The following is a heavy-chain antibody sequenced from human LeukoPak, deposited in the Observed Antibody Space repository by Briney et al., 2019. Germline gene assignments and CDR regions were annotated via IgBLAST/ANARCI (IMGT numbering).Heavy chain of an antibody. V-gene: IGHV1-69*04. J-gene: IGHJ6*01. CDR1: GGTFSSYA. Sequence: SVKVSCKASGGTFSSYAISWVRQAPGQGLEWMGRIIPILGIANYAQRFQGRVTITADKSTSTAYMELSSLRSEDTAVYYCARREVERSYFYYGMDVWGEGATVTLSS. D-gene: IGHD3-3*01. CDR2: IIPILGIA. CDR3: ARREVERSYFYYGMDV.